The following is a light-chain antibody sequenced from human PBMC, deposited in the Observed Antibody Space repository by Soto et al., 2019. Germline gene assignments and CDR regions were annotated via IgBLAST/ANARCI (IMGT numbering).Light chain of an antibody. V-gene: IGLV2-23*01. J-gene: IGLJ2*01. Sequence: QSALTQPASVSGSPGQSITISCTGTSSDVGSYNLVSWYQQYPDTAPKLIIYEGSKRPSGVSNRFSGSTSGNTASLTISGLQAEDEADYYCCSFALGSTLIFGGGTKLTVL. CDR3: CSFALGSTLI. CDR2: EGS. CDR1: SSDVGSYNL.